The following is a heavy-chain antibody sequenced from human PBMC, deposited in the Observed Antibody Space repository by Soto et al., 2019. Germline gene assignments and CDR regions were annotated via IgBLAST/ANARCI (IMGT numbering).Heavy chain of an antibody. Sequence: QVQLQESGPGLVKPSQTLSLTCTVSGDSISSSSYYWSWIRQHPGKGLEWIGYIHYSGNTRYNPSLKSRLTISVDTSKNQFSLMLSSLTAVDTAVYFCARARVPYSSTWYRYDYYGMDIWGQGTTVTVSS. V-gene: IGHV4-31*03. CDR1: GDSISSSSYY. J-gene: IGHJ6*02. CDR3: ARARVPYSSTWYRYDYYGMDI. D-gene: IGHD6-13*01. CDR2: IHYSGNT.